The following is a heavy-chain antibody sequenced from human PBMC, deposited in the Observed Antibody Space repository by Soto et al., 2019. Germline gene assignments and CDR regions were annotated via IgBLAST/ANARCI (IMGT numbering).Heavy chain of an antibody. CDR2: IYYSGST. V-gene: IGHV4-31*03. D-gene: IGHD5-12*01. J-gene: IGHJ3*02. CDR3: ARARLRAVYAFDI. CDR1: GGSVSSGAYY. Sequence: QVQLQESDAGLVKASQTLSLTCTVSGGSVSSGAYYWTWIRQRPGKGLECIGCIYYSGSTYYSPSLKSRLSISIDTSKNQFSLRLSSVTAADTAMYYCARARLRAVYAFDIWGQGTMVTVSS.